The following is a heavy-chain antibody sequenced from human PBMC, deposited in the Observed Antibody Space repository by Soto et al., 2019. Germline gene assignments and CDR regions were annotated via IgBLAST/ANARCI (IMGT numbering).Heavy chain of an antibody. V-gene: IGHV4-39*01. CDR3: ALTSGGRMTYYYYGMDV. CDR1: GGSISSSSYY. Sequence: SETLSLTCTVSGGSISSSSYYWGWIRQPPGKGLEWIGSIYYSGSTYYNPSLKSRVTISVDTSKNQFSLKLSSVTAADTAVYYCALTSGGRMTYYYYGMDVWGQGTTVTVSS. CDR2: IYYSGST. J-gene: IGHJ6*02. D-gene: IGHD3-10*01.